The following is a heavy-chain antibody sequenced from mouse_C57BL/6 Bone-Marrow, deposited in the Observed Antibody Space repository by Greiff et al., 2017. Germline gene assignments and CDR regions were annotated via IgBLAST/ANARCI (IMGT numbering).Heavy chain of an antibody. CDR2: IYPGSGST. J-gene: IGHJ1*03. CDR3: ASSYYGSSSFDV. V-gene: IGHV1-55*01. Sequence: QVQLQQPGAELVKPGASVKMSCKASGYTFTSYWITWVKQRPGQGLEWIGDIYPGSGSTNYNEKVKSKAKLTVDTSSSTAYMQLSILTSEDSAVYYCASSYYGSSSFDVWGTGTTVTVSS. D-gene: IGHD1-1*01. CDR1: GYTFTSYW.